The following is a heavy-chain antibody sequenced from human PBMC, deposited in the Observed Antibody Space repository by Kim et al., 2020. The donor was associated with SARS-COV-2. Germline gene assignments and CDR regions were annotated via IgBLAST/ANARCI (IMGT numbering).Heavy chain of an antibody. CDR2: K. V-gene: IGHV3-21*01. D-gene: IGHD3-16*01. CDR3: ARDRVGDWFDP. Sequence: KYYADSVKGRFTSSGDNAKNSLYLQRNSLRAEDTAVYYCARDRVGDWFDPWGQGTLVTVSS. J-gene: IGHJ5*02.